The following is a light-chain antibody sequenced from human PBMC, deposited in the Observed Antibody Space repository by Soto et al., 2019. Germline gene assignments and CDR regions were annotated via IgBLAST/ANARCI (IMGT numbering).Light chain of an antibody. CDR2: ELS. V-gene: IGLV2-14*01. Sequence: QSALTQPASVSGSPGQSITISCTGTSSDVGGYNHVSWYQQYPGKAPKVIIYELSNRPSGISNRFSGSKSGNTASLTISGLQAEDEADYYCSSYTSSSTLLYVFGTGTKLTV. J-gene: IGLJ1*01. CDR3: SSYTSSSTLLYV. CDR1: SSDVGGYNH.